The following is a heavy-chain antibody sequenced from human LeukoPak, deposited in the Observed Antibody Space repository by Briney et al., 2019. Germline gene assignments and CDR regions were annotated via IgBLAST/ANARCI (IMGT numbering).Heavy chain of an antibody. CDR2: IKHSGST. J-gene: IGHJ4*02. D-gene: IGHD3-22*01. CDR3: ARMPRSSYYYDSSGYPREYYFDY. V-gene: IGHV4-34*01. Sequence: PSETLSLTCAVSGGSFSGSYWSWVRQPPGKGLEWVGEIKHSGSTNYNPSLKSRVTISVDTSKNQFSLKLSSVTAADTAVYYCARMPRSSYYYDSSGYPREYYFDYWGQGTLVTVSS. CDR1: GGSFSGSY.